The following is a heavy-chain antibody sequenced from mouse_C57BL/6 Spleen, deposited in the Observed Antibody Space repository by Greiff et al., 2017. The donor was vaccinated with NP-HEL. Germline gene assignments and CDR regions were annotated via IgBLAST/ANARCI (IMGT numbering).Heavy chain of an antibody. CDR1: GYTFTSYW. CDR2: IYPGSGST. V-gene: IGHV1-55*01. CDR3: ALYSNGDYAMDY. D-gene: IGHD2-5*01. Sequence: VQLKESGAELVKPGASVKMSCKASGYTFTSYWITWVKQRPGQGLEWIGDIYPGSGSTNYNEKFKSKATLTVDTSSSTAYMQLSSLTSEDSAVYYCALYSNGDYAMDYWGQGTSVTVSS. J-gene: IGHJ4*01.